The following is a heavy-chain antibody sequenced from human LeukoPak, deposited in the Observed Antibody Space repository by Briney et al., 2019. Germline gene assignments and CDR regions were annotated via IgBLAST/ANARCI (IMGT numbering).Heavy chain of an antibody. CDR2: INPNSGGP. V-gene: IGHV1-2*02. CDR1: GYTFTGYY. Sequence: ASVTVSCKASGYTFTGYYMHWVRQAPGQGLEWMGWINPNSGGPNYAQKFQGRVTMTRDTSISTAYMELSRLRSDDAAVYYCARGGSNWGSNYYYYMDVWGKGTTVTVSS. J-gene: IGHJ6*03. D-gene: IGHD7-27*01. CDR3: ARGGSNWGSNYYYYMDV.